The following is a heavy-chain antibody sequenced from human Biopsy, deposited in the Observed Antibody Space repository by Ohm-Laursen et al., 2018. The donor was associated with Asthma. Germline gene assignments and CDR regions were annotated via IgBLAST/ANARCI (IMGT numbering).Heavy chain of an antibody. D-gene: IGHD6-19*01. CDR2: ITTVFGTT. CDR1: GGTFSNFA. CDR3: ARCQVGYSSGWSLLLKKIYYSGMDV. J-gene: IGHJ6*02. Sequence: AASVKVSCNAPGGTFSNFAISWVRQAPGQGLEWLGGITTVFGTTNYAQKFQGRVTITADESTSTAYMEVTSLRSEDTAIYYCARCQVGYSSGWSLLLKKIYYSGMDVWGQGTAVTVSS. V-gene: IGHV1-69*13.